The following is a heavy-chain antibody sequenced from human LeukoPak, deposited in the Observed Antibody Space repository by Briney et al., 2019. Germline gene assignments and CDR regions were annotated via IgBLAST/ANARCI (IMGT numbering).Heavy chain of an antibody. CDR3: ARHVYSGSSTASAFDAFDI. D-gene: IGHD1-26*01. Sequence: GESLKISCKGSGYSFTSYWIGWVRQMPGKGLEWMGIIYPGDSDTRYSPSFQGQVTISADKSISTAYLQWSSLKASDTAMYYCARHVYSGSSTASAFDAFDIWGQGTMVTVSS. J-gene: IGHJ3*02. CDR1: GYSFTSYW. V-gene: IGHV5-51*01. CDR2: IYPGDSDT.